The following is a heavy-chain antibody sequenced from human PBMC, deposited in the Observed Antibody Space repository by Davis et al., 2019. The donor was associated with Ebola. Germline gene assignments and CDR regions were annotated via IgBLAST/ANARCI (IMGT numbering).Heavy chain of an antibody. CDR3: ARGPSTGNSFSY. Sequence: GSLRLSCAASGFTFSSYSMNWVRQAPGKGLEWVANIKQDGSEKYYVDSVEGRFTISRDNAKNSLYLQMNSLRAEDTAVYYCARGPSTGNSFSYWGQGTLVTVSS. V-gene: IGHV3-7*01. CDR1: GFTFSSYS. CDR2: IKQDGSEK. J-gene: IGHJ4*02. D-gene: IGHD6-13*01.